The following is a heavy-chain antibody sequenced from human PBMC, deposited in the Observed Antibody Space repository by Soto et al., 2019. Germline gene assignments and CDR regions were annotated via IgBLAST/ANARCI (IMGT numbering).Heavy chain of an antibody. J-gene: IGHJ5*02. D-gene: IGHD6-13*01. V-gene: IGHV1-3*01. CDR3: VRRHVSATGIDWFDH. Sequence: GASVKVSGKASGYTFTSYGIHWVRQAPRQRIEWMGWIHAANGDTKYSPKFQGRVTITRDTSASTAYMELSSLRSEDTAVYYCVRRHVSATGIDWFDHCGQGTLATVSS. CDR2: IHAANGDT. CDR1: GYTFTSYG.